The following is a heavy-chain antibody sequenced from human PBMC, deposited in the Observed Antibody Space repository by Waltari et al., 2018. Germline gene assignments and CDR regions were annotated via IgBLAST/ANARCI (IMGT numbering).Heavy chain of an antibody. D-gene: IGHD6-6*01. CDR3: ARGGLQLVGFLFDP. V-gene: IGHV4-38-2*02. J-gene: IGHJ5*02. CDR1: GPPLSRGYF. CDR2: VDHSGTR. Sequence: QVQPQESGPGLVKPAETLSLICRAPGPPLSRGYFWGWIRQPPGKGLEWVASVDHSGTRYYNPSLKSRVTISVDTSKNQFSLKLSSVTAADTAVYYCARGGLQLVGFLFDPWGQGTLVTVSS.